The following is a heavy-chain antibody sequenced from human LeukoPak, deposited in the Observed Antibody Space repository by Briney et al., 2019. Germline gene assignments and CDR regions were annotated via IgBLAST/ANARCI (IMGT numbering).Heavy chain of an antibody. CDR2: IYSGGST. CDR1: GFTVSSNY. V-gene: IGHV3-53*05. J-gene: IGHJ6*02. Sequence: PGGSLRLSCAASGFTVSSNYMSWVRQAPGKGLEWVSVIYSGGSTYYADSVKGRFTISRDNAKNSLYLQMNSLRAEDTALYYCAKSETTYNYYYGMDVWGQGTTVTVSS. D-gene: IGHD1-1*01. CDR3: AKSETTYNYYYGMDV.